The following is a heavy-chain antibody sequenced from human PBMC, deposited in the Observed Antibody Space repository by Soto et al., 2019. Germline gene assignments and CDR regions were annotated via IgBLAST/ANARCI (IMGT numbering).Heavy chain of an antibody. V-gene: IGHV3-74*01. Sequence: EVQLVESGGGLVQPGGSLRLSCAASGFTFSSYGRHWVRQAPGKGRVWVSRINSVGSSTSYADSVKGRFTISRDNAKNTLYLQMNSLRAEDTAVYYCVRTSLVVAAATREDYWGQGTLVTVSS. CDR1: GFTFSSYG. CDR3: VRTSLVVAAATREDY. J-gene: IGHJ4*02. D-gene: IGHD2-15*01. CDR2: INSVGSST.